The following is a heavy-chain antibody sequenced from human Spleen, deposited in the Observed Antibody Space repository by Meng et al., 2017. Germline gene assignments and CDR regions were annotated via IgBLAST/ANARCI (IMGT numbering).Heavy chain of an antibody. CDR2: IGGYRGDT. D-gene: IGHD1-26*01. V-gene: IGHV1-18*01. Sequence: QVQMVQSGSELRKPGASVKVSCKASGYTFTNYAINWLRQAPGQGLEWMGWIGGYRGDTNFAQKFQGRVTLTIETSTSTASMELRSLRSDDTAVYYCAREGDVGYFDYWGQGTLVTVSS. CDR1: GYTFTNYA. J-gene: IGHJ4*02. CDR3: AREGDVGYFDY.